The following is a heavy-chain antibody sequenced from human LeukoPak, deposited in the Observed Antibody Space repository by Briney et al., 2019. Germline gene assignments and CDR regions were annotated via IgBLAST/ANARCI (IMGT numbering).Heavy chain of an antibody. CDR1: GGSFSGYY. CDR3: AKDLHNWNSVGVH. V-gene: IGHV3-23*01. Sequence: ETLSLTCAVYGGSFSGYYWSWIRQPPGKGLEWVAVISGSGGTTYYADSVKGWFTISRDNSKNTVDLQMESLRAEDTAIYYCAKDLHNWNSVGVHWGQGTLVTVSS. J-gene: IGHJ4*02. CDR2: ISGSGGTT. D-gene: IGHD1-1*01.